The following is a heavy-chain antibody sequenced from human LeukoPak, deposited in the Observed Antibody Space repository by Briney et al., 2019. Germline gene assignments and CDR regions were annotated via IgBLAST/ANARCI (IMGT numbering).Heavy chain of an antibody. V-gene: IGHV4-61*05. CDR2: IYYSGST. D-gene: IGHD3-22*01. Sequence: SETLSLTCTVSGGSISSSSYYWGWIRQPPGKGLEWIGYIYYSGSTNYNPSLKSRVTISVDTSKNQFSLKLSSVTAADTAVYYCARVGPYYYDSNDAFDIWGQGTMVTVSS. CDR1: GGSISSSSYY. J-gene: IGHJ3*02. CDR3: ARVGPYYYDSNDAFDI.